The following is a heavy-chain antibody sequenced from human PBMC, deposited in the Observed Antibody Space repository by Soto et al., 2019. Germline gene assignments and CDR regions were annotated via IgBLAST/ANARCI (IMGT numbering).Heavy chain of an antibody. D-gene: IGHD1-26*01. J-gene: IGHJ6*02. CDR1: GYTFTDYT. CDR2: ISAYSGRT. CDR3: AMYVVWELVELGFQSSALDV. V-gene: IGHV1-18*01. Sequence: QVQLVQSGAEVKKPGASVQVSCKASGYTFTDYTISWVRQAPGQGLEWMGWISAYSGRTNFAHRCQGRGTLVTDTATRTAYMELRSLRSDDTAVYYCAMYVVWELVELGFQSSALDVWGQGTRVTVSS.